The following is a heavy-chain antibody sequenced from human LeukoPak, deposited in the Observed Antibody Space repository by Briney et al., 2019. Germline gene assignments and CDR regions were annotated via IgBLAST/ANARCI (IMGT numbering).Heavy chain of an antibody. D-gene: IGHD1-26*01. V-gene: IGHV4-59*12. CDR3: AREGVGATDY. J-gene: IGHJ4*02. CDR1: GGSISSYY. CDR2: IYSSGRT. Sequence: ASETLSLTCTVAGGSISSYYWSWIRQPPGKGLEWIGDIYSSGRTNYNPSLKSRVTISVDTSKNQFSLKLSSVPAADTAVYYCAREGVGATDYWGQGTLVTVSS.